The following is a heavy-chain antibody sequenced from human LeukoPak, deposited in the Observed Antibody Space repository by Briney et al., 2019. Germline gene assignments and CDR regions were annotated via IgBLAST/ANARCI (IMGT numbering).Heavy chain of an antibody. CDR1: GYTFTSYD. CDR2: INPNSGGT. J-gene: IGHJ6*03. D-gene: IGHD5-18*01. CDR3: ARRIQLWSGRDYYYYMDV. Sequence: ASAKVSCKASGYTFTSYDINWVRQAPGQGLEWMGWINPNSGGTNYAQKFQGRVTMTRDTSISTAYMELSRLRSDDTAVYYCARRIQLWSGRDYYYYMDVWGKGTTVTVSS. V-gene: IGHV1-2*02.